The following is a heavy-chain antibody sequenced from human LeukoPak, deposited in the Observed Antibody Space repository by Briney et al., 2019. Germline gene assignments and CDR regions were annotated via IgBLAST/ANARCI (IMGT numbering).Heavy chain of an antibody. V-gene: IGHV3-74*03. CDR1: GFTFSSYW. CDR2: INGDGTTT. CDR3: ARSGGHNRLDY. J-gene: IGHJ4*02. Sequence: GGSLRLSCAASGFTFSSYWMHWVRQAPGKGLVWVSRINGDGTTTTYADSVKGRFTISRDNAENTLYLQMNSLRAEDTAVYYCARSGGHNRLDYWSQGTLVTVSS. D-gene: IGHD2-15*01.